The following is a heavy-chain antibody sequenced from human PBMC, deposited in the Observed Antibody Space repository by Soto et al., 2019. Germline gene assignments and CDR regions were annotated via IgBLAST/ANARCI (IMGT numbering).Heavy chain of an antibody. CDR2: SDFSGRLT. J-gene: IGHJ4*02. D-gene: IGHD6-19*01. CDR3: ANILVGQWLVPGGY. CDR1: GFTSSI. V-gene: IGHV3-23*01. Sequence: EVQILESGGALIQPGGSLRLSCAASGFTSSITWVRQAPGKGLEWVSASDFSGRLTYYADSVKGRFTIFRDTSVNTLFLQMTSLRTAETAVYYGANILVGQWLVPGGYWGPGTLVTVSS.